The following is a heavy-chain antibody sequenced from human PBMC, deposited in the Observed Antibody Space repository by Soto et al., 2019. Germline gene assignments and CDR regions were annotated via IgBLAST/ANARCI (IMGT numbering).Heavy chain of an antibody. CDR3: AKDAPYYYDSSGYYGPFDY. V-gene: IGHV3-30*18. D-gene: IGHD3-22*01. Sequence: PGGSLRLSCAASGFTFSSYGIHWVRQAPGKGLDWVALISYDGSNKYYADSVKGRFTISRDNSKNTLYLQMNSLRAEDTAMYYCAKDAPYYYDSSGYYGPFDYWGQGTLVTVSS. CDR1: GFTFSSYG. CDR2: ISYDGSNK. J-gene: IGHJ4*02.